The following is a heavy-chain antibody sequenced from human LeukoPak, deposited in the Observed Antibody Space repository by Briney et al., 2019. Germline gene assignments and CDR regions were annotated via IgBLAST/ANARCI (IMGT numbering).Heavy chain of an antibody. CDR1: GYTFTSYD. Sequence: ASVKVSCKASGYTFTSYDINWVRQATGQGLEWMGWMNPNSGNTGYAQKFQGRVTMTRNTSISTAYMELSSLRSEDTAVYYCAKDESVVGATGYWGQGTLVTVSS. V-gene: IGHV1-8*01. CDR3: AKDESVVGATGY. J-gene: IGHJ4*02. D-gene: IGHD1-26*01. CDR2: MNPNSGNT.